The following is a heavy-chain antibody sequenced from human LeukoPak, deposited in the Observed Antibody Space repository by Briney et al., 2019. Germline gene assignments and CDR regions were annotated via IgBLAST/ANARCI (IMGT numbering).Heavy chain of an antibody. Sequence: SETLSLTCTVSGYSISSGYYWGWIRQPPGKGLEWIGSIYHSGSTYYNPSLKSRVTISVDTSKNQFSLKLSSVTAADTAVYYCARVRLAAAGRYYFDYWGQGTLVTVSS. D-gene: IGHD6-13*01. V-gene: IGHV4-38-2*02. J-gene: IGHJ4*02. CDR2: IYHSGST. CDR1: GYSISSGYY. CDR3: ARVRLAAAGRYYFDY.